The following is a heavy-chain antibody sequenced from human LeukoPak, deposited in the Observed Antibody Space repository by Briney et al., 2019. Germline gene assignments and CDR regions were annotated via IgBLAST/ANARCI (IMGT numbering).Heavy chain of an antibody. Sequence: SETLSLTCTVSGGSISSYYWSWIRQPPGKGLEWIGSIYYSGSTYYNPSLKSRVTISVDTSKNQFSLKLSSVTAADTAVYYCARELEDIVVVVAATRGWFDPWGQGTLVTVSS. J-gene: IGHJ5*02. CDR2: IYYSGST. CDR1: GGSISSYY. D-gene: IGHD2-15*01. V-gene: IGHV4-59*12. CDR3: ARELEDIVVVVAATRGWFDP.